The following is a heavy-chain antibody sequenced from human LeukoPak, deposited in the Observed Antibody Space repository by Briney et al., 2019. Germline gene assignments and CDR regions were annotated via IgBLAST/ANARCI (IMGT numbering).Heavy chain of an antibody. CDR3: AKEEGGSGYYPFDY. V-gene: IGHV3-23*01. CDR2: ISGRGDNT. J-gene: IGHJ4*02. D-gene: IGHD3-22*01. CDR1: GFTVSSNY. Sequence: GGSLRLSCAASGFTVSSNYMSWVRQAPGKGLEWVSTISGRGDNTYYADSVKGRFTISRDNSKNTLYLQMNSLRAEDTAVYYCAKEEGGSGYYPFDYWGQGTLVTVSS.